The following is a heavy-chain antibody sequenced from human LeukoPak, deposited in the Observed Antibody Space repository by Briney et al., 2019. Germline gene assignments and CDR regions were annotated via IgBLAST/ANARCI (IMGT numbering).Heavy chain of an antibody. J-gene: IGHJ4*02. D-gene: IGHD3-9*01. Sequence: PVCYLLLSCASSEFCFISYSLNWVHQPPGQGLEWVSSISGSGGYIHYAVSVKGRFTISRDHANSSLYLQMTSLIAEHTALYYCVIFRIPNSNLLNGYYYYLHDWGQGTLVSVSS. CDR2: ISGSGGYI. CDR1: EFCFISYS. V-gene: IGHV3-21*01. CDR3: VIFRIPNSNLLNGYYYYLHD.